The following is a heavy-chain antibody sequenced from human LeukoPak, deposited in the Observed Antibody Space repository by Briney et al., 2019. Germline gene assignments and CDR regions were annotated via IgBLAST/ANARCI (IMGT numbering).Heavy chain of an antibody. D-gene: IGHD3-16*01. V-gene: IGHV3-30*18. Sequence: GGSLRLSCAASGFTFSSYGMLWVRQAPGKGLEWVAVISYDGSNKYYADSVKGRFTISRDNSKNTLYLQMNSLRAEDTAVYYCAKDLMGGGDPWGQGTLVTVSS. CDR2: ISYDGSNK. CDR3: AKDLMGGGDP. J-gene: IGHJ5*02. CDR1: GFTFSSYG.